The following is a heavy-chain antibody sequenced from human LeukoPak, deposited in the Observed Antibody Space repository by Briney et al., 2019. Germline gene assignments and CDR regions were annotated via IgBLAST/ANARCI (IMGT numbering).Heavy chain of an antibody. CDR2: IIPIFGTA. CDR3: AVVDTAMAGNFDY. J-gene: IGHJ4*02. CDR1: GGTFSSYA. Sequence: SVKVSCKASGGTFSSYATSWVRQAPGQGLEWMGGIIPIFGTANYAQKFQGRVTITADESTSTAYMELSSLRSEDTAVYYCAVVDTAMAGNFDYWGQGTLVTVSS. V-gene: IGHV1-69*01. D-gene: IGHD5-18*01.